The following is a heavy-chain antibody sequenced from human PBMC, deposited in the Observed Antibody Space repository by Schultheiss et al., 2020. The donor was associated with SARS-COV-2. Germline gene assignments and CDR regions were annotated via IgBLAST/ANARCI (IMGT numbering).Heavy chain of an antibody. J-gene: IGHJ3*02. CDR1: GFTFSSYG. Sequence: GGSLRLSCAASGFTFSSYGMHWVRQVPGKGLVWLSCINDDGRTTFYADSVKGRFTISRDNAKNTLYLQMNSLRAEDTAVYYCARGTSSSSSVYGFNMWGQGTMVTVSS. V-gene: IGHV3-74*01. CDR2: INDDGRTT. CDR3: ARGTSSSSSVYGFNM. D-gene: IGHD6-6*01.